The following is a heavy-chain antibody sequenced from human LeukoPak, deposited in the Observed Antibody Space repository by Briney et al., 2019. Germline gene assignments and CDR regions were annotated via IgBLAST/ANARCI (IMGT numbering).Heavy chain of an antibody. CDR2: IYPGDSDT. D-gene: IGHD6-13*01. CDR3: ARDREYSTGWYSAL. J-gene: IGHJ4*02. Sequence: GESLKISCQTSGYDFANYWIGWVRQMPGKGLKWMGIIYPGDSDTRYSPSFQGQVTISVDKSITTAYLQWSSLKASDSAIYYCARDREYSTGWYSALWGQGTLVNVAS. CDR1: GYDFANYW. V-gene: IGHV5-51*01.